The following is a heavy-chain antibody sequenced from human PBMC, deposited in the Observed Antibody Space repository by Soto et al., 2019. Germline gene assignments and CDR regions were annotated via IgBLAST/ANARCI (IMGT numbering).Heavy chain of an antibody. CDR1: GFTFSDRY. J-gene: IGHJ6*04. CDR3: ARGNSGLEL. Sequence: QVQLVDSGGGLVKPGGSLRLSCAASGFTFSDRYMSWIRQAPGKGLEWVSYIHTSGATIYYADSVKGRFTISGDNAKNSLNQQMNRLRAEETAMYFCARGNSGLELWGKGTTVTVSS. CDR2: IHTSGATI. V-gene: IGHV3-11*01.